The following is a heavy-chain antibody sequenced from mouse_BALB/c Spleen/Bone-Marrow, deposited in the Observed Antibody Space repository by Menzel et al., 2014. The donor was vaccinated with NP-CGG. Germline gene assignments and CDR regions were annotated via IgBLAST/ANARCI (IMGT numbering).Heavy chain of an antibody. D-gene: IGHD1-1*01. V-gene: IGHV1S126*01. J-gene: IGHJ2*01. CDR3: TRAGATVPFDY. Sequence: QVQLKHSGAELVRPGASVKLSCKASGYTFTSYWINWVKQRPGQGLEWIGNIYPSDSYTNYNQKFKDKATLTVDKSSSTAYMQLSSPTPEDSAVYYCTRAGATVPFDYWGQGTTLTVSS. CDR2: IYPSDSYT. CDR1: GYTFTSYW.